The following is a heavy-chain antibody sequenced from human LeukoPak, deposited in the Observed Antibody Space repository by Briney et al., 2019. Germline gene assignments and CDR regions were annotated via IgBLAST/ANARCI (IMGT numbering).Heavy chain of an antibody. V-gene: IGHV4-61*02. CDR2: NYTSGST. J-gene: IGHJ4*02. Sequence: KPSQTLSLTCTVSGGSISSGSYYWGWICQPAGKGLEWIGRNYTSGSTNYNPSLKSRVTVSVNTSKNQFSLKVTSLTAADTAVYYCARGLTYCTGGTCSCYFDYWGQGTLVAVSS. CDR1: GGSISSGSYY. CDR3: ARGLTYCTGGTCSCYFDY. D-gene: IGHD2-15*01.